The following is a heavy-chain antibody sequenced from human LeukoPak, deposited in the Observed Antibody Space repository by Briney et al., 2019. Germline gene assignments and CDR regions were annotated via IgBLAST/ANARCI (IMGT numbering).Heavy chain of an antibody. Sequence: GGSLRLSCAASGFTFSRYSMNWVRQAPGKGLEWVSSISSSSSYIYYADSVKGRFTISRDNAKNSLYLQMNSLRAEDTAVYYCARGNQQLVLDYWGQGTLVTVSS. CDR1: GFTFSRYS. J-gene: IGHJ4*02. CDR2: ISSSSSYI. D-gene: IGHD6-13*01. CDR3: ARGNQQLVLDY. V-gene: IGHV3-21*01.